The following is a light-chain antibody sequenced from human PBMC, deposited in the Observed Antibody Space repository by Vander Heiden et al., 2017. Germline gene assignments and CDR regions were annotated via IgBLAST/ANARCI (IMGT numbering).Light chain of an antibody. CDR2: EVN. V-gene: IGLV2-8*01. J-gene: IGLJ2*01. CDR1: SSDVGVSHY. Sequence: QTALAQPPSASESPGQSVTISCTGTSSDVGVSHYVHLYQHHPGKAPKLIIYEVNKRPSGVADRFSGSRSGYTASLTVSGLQAEDEAIYYCGSHAANKKFVFGGGTKLTVL. CDR3: GSHAANKKFV.